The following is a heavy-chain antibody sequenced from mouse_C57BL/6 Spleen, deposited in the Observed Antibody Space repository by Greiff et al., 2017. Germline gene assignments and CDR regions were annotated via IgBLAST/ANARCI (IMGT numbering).Heavy chain of an antibody. V-gene: IGHV1-52*01. CDR3: ARRSSDDAMDY. CDR1: GYTFTSYW. Sequence: VQLQQSGAELVRPGSSVKLSCKASGYTFTSYWMHWVKQRPIQGLEWIGNIDPSDSETHYNQKFKDKATLTVDKSSSTAYMQLSSLTSEDSAVYYCARRSSDDAMDYWGQGTSVTVSS. D-gene: IGHD3-2*02. CDR2: IDPSDSET. J-gene: IGHJ4*01.